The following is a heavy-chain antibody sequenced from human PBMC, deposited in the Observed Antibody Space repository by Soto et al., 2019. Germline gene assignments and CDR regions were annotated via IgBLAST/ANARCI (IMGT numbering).Heavy chain of an antibody. V-gene: IGHV4-30-2*01. D-gene: IGHD1-1*01. CDR1: GGSISSGGYS. CDR3: ARQTRNIWNEIKVIDY. CDR2: IYHSGST. Sequence: SETLSLTCAVSGGSISSGGYSWSWIRQPPGKGLEWIGYIYHSGSTYYNPSLKSRVTISVDRSKNQFSLKLSSVTAADTAVYYCARQTRNIWNEIKVIDYWGQGTLVTVSS. J-gene: IGHJ4*02.